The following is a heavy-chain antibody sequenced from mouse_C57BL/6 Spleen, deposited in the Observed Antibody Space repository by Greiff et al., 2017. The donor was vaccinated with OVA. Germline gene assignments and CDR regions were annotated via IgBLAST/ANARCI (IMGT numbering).Heavy chain of an antibody. CDR1: GYTFTSYW. J-gene: IGHJ1*03. CDR3: ARKKSYSNYSWYFDV. CDR2: IHPNSGST. Sequence: QVQLQQSGAELVKPGASVKLSCKASGYTFTSYWMHWVKQRPGQGLEWIGMIHPNSGSTNYNEKFKSKATLTVDKSSSTAYMQLSSLTSEDSAVYYCARKKSYSNYSWYFDVWGTGTTVTVSS. V-gene: IGHV1-64*01. D-gene: IGHD2-5*01.